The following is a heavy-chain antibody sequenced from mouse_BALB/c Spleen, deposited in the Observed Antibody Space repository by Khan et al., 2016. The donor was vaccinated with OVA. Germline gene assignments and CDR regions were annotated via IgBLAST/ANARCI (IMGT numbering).Heavy chain of an antibody. Sequence: EVELVESGGGLVRPGGSLKLSCAASGFSFSSYSMSWVRQTPQKRLEWVATISSGGTYTYYPDSVKGRFTISRDNAKNTLYLQMSSLKSEDTAMYYCPRRRGYCGHNHYFDYWGQGTTLAVSA. D-gene: IGHD1-1*01. J-gene: IGHJ2*01. CDR3: PRRRGYCGHNHYFDY. CDR2: ISSGGTYT. V-gene: IGHV5-6-4*01. CDR1: GFSFSSYS.